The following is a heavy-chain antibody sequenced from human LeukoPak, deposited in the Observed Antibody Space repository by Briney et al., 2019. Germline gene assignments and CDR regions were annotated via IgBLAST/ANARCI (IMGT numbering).Heavy chain of an antibody. CDR1: GGSISSSSYY. J-gene: IGHJ6*02. Sequence: SETLSLTCTVSGGSISSSSYYWGWIRQPPGKGLEWIGSIYYSGSTYYNPSLKSRVTISVDTSKNQFSLKLSSVTAADTAVYYCARVSWGHYYGMDVWGQGTTVTVSS. D-gene: IGHD3-16*01. CDR3: ARVSWGHYYGMDV. CDR2: IYYSGST. V-gene: IGHV4-39*07.